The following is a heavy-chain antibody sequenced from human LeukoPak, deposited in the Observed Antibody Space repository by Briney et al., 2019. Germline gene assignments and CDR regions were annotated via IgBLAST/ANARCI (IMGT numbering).Heavy chain of an antibody. Sequence: ASVKVSCKASGYTFTSYDINWVRQATGQGLEWMGWMNPNSGNTGYAQKFQGRVTMTRNTSISTAYMELSSLKASDTAMYYCARLDYYDSSGSHPFDYWGQGTLVTVSS. CDR2: MNPNSGNT. V-gene: IGHV1-8*01. J-gene: IGHJ4*02. CDR1: GYTFTSYD. CDR3: ARLDYYDSSGSHPFDY. D-gene: IGHD3-22*01.